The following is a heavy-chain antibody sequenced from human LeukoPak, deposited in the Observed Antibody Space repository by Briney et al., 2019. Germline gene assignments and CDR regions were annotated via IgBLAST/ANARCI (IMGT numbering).Heavy chain of an antibody. CDR2: IYYSGST. CDR3: AGYCSGGSCYYYFDY. CDR1: GGSISSGDYY. D-gene: IGHD2-15*01. V-gene: IGHV4-30-4*08. J-gene: IGHJ4*02. Sequence: PSETLSLTCTVSGGSISSGDYYWGWIRQPPGKGLEWIGYIYYSGSTYYDPSLKSRVTISVDMSKNQFSLKLSSVTAADTAVYYCAGYCSGGSCYYYFDYWGQGTLVTVSS.